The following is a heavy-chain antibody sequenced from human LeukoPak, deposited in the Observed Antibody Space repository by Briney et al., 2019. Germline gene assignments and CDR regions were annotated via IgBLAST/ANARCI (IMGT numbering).Heavy chain of an antibody. J-gene: IGHJ4*02. D-gene: IGHD6-6*01. V-gene: IGHV3-23*01. CDR3: AKGSRSNGYYIDY. CDR1: GFTFSDYA. Sequence: GSLRLSCAASGFTFSDYAMTWVRQAPGKGLEWVSAISGSGGSTYYADSVEGRFAISRDNSKNTGYLQLNSLRAEDTALYYCAKGSRSNGYYIDYWGQGTLVTVSS. CDR2: ISGSGGST.